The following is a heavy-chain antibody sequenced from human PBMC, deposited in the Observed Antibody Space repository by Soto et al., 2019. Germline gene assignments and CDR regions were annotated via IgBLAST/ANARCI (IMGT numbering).Heavy chain of an antibody. CDR1: GDSVSSNSAA. J-gene: IGHJ6*02. Sequence: SQTLSLTCAISGDSVSSNSAAWNWIRQSPSRGLEWLGRTYYRSKWYNDYAVSVKSRITINPDTSKNQFSLQLNSVTPEDTAVYYCARVGYSSGWRIYYYYGMDVWGQGTTVPASS. D-gene: IGHD6-19*01. CDR2: TYYRSKWYN. V-gene: IGHV6-1*01. CDR3: ARVGYSSGWRIYYYYGMDV.